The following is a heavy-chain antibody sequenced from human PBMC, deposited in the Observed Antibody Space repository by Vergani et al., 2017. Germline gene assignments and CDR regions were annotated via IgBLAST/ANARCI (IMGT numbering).Heavy chain of an antibody. D-gene: IGHD3-3*01. CDR2: IWYDGSNK. CDR3: ASGGYYDFWSGYLPDAFDI. CDR1: GFTFSSYG. J-gene: IGHJ3*02. V-gene: IGHV3-33*01. Sequence: QVQLVESGGGVVQPGRSLRLSCAASGFTFSSYGMHWVRQAPGKGLEWVAVIWYDGSNKYYADSVKGRFTISRDNSKNTLYLQMNSLRAEDTAVYYCASGGYYDFWSGYLPDAFDIWGQGTMVTVSS.